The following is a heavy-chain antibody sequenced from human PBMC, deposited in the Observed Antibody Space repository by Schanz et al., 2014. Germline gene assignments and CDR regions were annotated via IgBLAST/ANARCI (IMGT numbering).Heavy chain of an antibody. V-gene: IGHV7-4-1*02. Sequence: QVHLVQSGSELKKPGASVKVSCRASGYTLTDFALNWVRQAPGQGLEWMGWINTNTGNPTYAQGFGGRFVFSLDTSVTTTHLQITNLKADDTAVYYCARGYCAGTSCPIFDYWGQGTLVTVSS. CDR3: ARGYCAGTSCPIFDY. CDR1: GYTLTDFA. CDR2: INTNTGNP. D-gene: IGHD2-2*01. J-gene: IGHJ4*02.